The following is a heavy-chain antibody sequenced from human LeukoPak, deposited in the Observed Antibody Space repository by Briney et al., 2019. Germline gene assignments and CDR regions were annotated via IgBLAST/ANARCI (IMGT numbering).Heavy chain of an antibody. J-gene: IGHJ5*02. D-gene: IGHD3-10*01. CDR1: GYPFSNYD. V-gene: IGHV1-8*01. CDR2: MNPKSGNT. Sequence: ASVKVSCKASGYPFSNYDINWVRQAPGQGLERMGWMNPKSGNTGHGQKFQGRVTMTRVTSITTAYMELRSLRSDDTAVYYCTKASLAFGTKYFDPWGQGTLVTVSS. CDR3: TKASLAFGTKYFDP.